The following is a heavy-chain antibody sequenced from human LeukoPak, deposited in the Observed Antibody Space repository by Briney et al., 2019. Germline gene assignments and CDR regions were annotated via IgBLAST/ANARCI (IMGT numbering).Heavy chain of an antibody. CDR2: ISSSSSYI. CDR3: ARCPGVTYYYDSSGYYYDY. J-gene: IGHJ4*02. D-gene: IGHD3-22*01. V-gene: IGHV3-21*01. CDR1: GFTFSSYS. Sequence: GGSLRLSCAASGFTFSSYSMNWVRQAPGKGLEWVSSISSSSSYIYYADSVKGRFTISRDNAKNSLYLQMNSLRAEDTAVYYCARCPGVTYYYDSSGYYYDYWGQGTLVTVSS.